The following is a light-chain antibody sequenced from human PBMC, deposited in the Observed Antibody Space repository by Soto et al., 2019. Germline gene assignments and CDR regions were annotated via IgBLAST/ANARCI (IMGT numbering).Light chain of an antibody. CDR1: QGISTY. J-gene: IGKJ2*01. V-gene: IGKV1-12*01. CDR2: AAS. CDR3: QQANSFPPT. Sequence: DIQMTQSPSSVSASVGDRVTITCRASQGISTYLAWYQLKPGKAPKLLIYAASTLQSGCPSSFYGSGSGTDFTLTIIRLQPEDFATYYCQQANSFPPTFGQGTKVELK.